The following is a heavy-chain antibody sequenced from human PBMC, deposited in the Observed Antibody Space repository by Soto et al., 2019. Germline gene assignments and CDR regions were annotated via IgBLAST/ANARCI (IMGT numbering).Heavy chain of an antibody. CDR3: ARRGAARRLWYFDL. J-gene: IGHJ2*01. Sequence: QITLKESGPTLVKPTQTLTLTCTFCGISLSTSGVGVGWIRQPPGKALEWLALIYWNDDKRYSPSLKSRLTITKDTSKNQVVLTMTNMDPVDTATYYCARRGAARRLWYFDLWGRGTLVTVSS. V-gene: IGHV2-5*01. CDR1: GISLSTSGVG. D-gene: IGHD6-6*01. CDR2: IYWNDDK.